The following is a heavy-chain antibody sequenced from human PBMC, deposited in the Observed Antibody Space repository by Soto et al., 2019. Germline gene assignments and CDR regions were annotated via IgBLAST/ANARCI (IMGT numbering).Heavy chain of an antibody. Sequence: GGSLRLSCAASGFTFSSYWMSWVRQAPGKGLEWVANIKQDGSEKYYVDSVKGRFTISRDNAKNSLYLQMNSLRAEDTAVYYCAREEEGRITIFGVVMPYGMDVWGQGTTVTVS. D-gene: IGHD3-3*01. CDR1: GFTFSSYW. V-gene: IGHV3-7*03. CDR3: AREEEGRITIFGVVMPYGMDV. CDR2: IKQDGSEK. J-gene: IGHJ6*02.